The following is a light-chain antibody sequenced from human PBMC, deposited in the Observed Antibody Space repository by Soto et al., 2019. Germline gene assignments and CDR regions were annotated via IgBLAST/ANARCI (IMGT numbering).Light chain of an antibody. CDR1: QSVSSNF. CDR3: QRYGSSPWT. J-gene: IGKJ1*01. Sequence: EIVLTQSPGTLSLSLGERATLSCRASQSVSSNFLAWYQQKPGQAPRLLIYGASIRATGIPGRFSGSGSGTDFTLTISSLEPEDFAVYYCQRYGSSPWTFGQGTKVEIK. V-gene: IGKV3-20*01. CDR2: GAS.